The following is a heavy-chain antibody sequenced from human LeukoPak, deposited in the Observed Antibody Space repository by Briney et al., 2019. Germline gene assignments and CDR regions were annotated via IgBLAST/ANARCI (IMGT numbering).Heavy chain of an antibody. V-gene: IGHV3-30*18. CDR2: ISYDGSSK. J-gene: IGHJ4*02. CDR3: AKDKASSTYYFDY. D-gene: IGHD6-6*01. CDR1: GFTFSRYG. Sequence: GGSLRLSCAASGFTFSRYGMHWVRQAPGKGLEWVALISYDGSSKYYPDSVKGRFTISRDNSKNTLYLQMSSLRAEDTAVYYCAKDKASSTYYFDYWGQGTLVTVSS.